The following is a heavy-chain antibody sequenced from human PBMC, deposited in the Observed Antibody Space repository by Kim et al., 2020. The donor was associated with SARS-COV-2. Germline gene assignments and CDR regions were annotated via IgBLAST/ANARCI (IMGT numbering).Heavy chain of an antibody. CDR2: ISGSGGST. CDR1: GFTFSSYA. CDR3: AKSGGGTMVRGKKGANWFDP. D-gene: IGHD3-10*01. V-gene: IGHV3-23*01. J-gene: IGHJ5*02. Sequence: GGSLRLSCAASGFTFSSYAMSWVRQAPGKGLEWVSAISGSGGSTYYADSVKGRFTISRDNSKNTLYLQMNSLRAEDTAVYYCAKSGGGTMVRGKKGANWFDPWGQGTLVTVSS.